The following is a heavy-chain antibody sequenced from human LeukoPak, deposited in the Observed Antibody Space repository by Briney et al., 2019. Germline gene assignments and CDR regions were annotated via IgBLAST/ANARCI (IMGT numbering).Heavy chain of an antibody. D-gene: IGHD2-2*01. CDR1: GYTFTSYY. CDR3: GRVVPDCSSTSCYSPLGYGDYYLLFDY. Sequence: ASVKVSCKASGYTFTSYYMHWVRQAPGQGLEWMGIINPSGGSTSYAQKFQGRVTMTRDTSTSTVYMELSSLRSEDTAGDYCGRVVPDCSSTSCYSPLGYGDYYLLFDYWGQGTLVTVSS. J-gene: IGHJ4*02. CDR2: INPSGGST. V-gene: IGHV1-46*01.